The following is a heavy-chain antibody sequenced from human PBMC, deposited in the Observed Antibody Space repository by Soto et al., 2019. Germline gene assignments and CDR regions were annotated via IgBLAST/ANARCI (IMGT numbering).Heavy chain of an antibody. CDR2: IYSGGST. V-gene: IGHV3-53*05. D-gene: IGHD5-12*01. Sequence: PGGSLRLSCAGSGFTVSINYMSWVRQGPGKGLEWVSTIYSGGSTYYADSVKGRFTFSRDNAKNSLYLQMNSLRAEDTAFYYCARDHDEDFGYDLDYFDYWGQGTLVTVSS. CDR3: ARDHDEDFGYDLDYFDY. J-gene: IGHJ4*02. CDR1: GFTVSINY.